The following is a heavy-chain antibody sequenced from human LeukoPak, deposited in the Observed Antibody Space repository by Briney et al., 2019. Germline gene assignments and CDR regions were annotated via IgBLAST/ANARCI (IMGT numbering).Heavy chain of an antibody. J-gene: IGHJ5*02. CDR1: GYSIGRDYY. D-gene: IGHD1-7*01. CDR3: ARDGGHPTTDEGFDP. CDR2: IFHTGRT. V-gene: IGHV4-38-2*02. Sequence: PSETLSLTCKVSGYSIGRDYYWAWLRQPPGKGLEWIGSIFHTGRTVYNPSYESRLTISMDTSKNEFFLRLNSVTAADTAVYFCARDGGHPTTDEGFDPWGLGTLVTVSS.